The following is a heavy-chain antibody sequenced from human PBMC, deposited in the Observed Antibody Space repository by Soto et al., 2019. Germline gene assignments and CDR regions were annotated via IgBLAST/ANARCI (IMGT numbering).Heavy chain of an antibody. D-gene: IGHD5-18*01. J-gene: IGHJ5*02. CDR3: GRDQGSYGNFDVLNWSDP. CDR2: ISAYNGNT. CDR1: GYGFTSYG. V-gene: IGHV1-18*01. Sequence: GASVTVSWQAAGYGFTSYGISWVRQAPGQGLEWMGWISAYNGNTNYAQKLQGRVTMTTDTSTSTAYMELRSLRSDDTAVYYCGRDQGSYGNFDVLNWSDPWGQGTLVPVSP.